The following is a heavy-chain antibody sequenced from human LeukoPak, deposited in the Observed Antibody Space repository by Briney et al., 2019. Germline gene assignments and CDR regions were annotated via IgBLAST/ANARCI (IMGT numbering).Heavy chain of an antibody. D-gene: IGHD5-18*01. V-gene: IGHV1-46*01. J-gene: IGHJ4*02. Sequence: ASVKVSCKASGYTFTSYYMHWVRQAPGQGLEWMGIINPSGGSTSYAQKFQGRVTMTRDTSTSTVYMELSSLRSEDTAVYYCARETRRSGYSYGFGYWGQGTLVTVSS. CDR3: ARETRRSGYSYGFGY. CDR2: INPSGGST. CDR1: GYTFTSYY.